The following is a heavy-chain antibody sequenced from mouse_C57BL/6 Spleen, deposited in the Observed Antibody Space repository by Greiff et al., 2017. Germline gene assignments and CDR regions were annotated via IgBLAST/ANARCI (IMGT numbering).Heavy chain of an antibody. CDR1: GYTFTSYG. CDR2: IYPRSGNT. D-gene: IGHD1-1*01. J-gene: IGHJ4*01. V-gene: IGHV1-81*01. Sequence: QVQLQQSGAELARPGASVKLSCKASGYTFTSYGISWVKQRTGQGLEWIGEIYPRSGNTYYNEKFKGKATLAADKSSSTAYMELRSLTSEDSAVYFCARALLYAMDYWGQGTSVTVSS. CDR3: ARALLYAMDY.